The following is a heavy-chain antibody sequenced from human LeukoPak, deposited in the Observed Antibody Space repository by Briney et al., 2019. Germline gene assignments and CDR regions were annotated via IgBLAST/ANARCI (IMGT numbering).Heavy chain of an antibody. J-gene: IGHJ6*02. D-gene: IGHD3-9*01. CDR3: ARGLLRYFDWPFTMDV. V-gene: IGHV1-3*01. Sequence: ASVKVSCKASGYTFTSYAMHWVRQAPGQRLERMGWINAGNGNTKYSQKFQGRVTMTRNTSISTAYMELSSLRSEDTAVYYCARGLLRYFDWPFTMDVWGQGTTVTVSS. CDR1: GYTFTSYA. CDR2: INAGNGNT.